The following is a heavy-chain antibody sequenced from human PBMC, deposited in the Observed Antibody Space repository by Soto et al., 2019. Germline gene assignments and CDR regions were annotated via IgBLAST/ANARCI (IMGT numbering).Heavy chain of an antibody. V-gene: IGHV4-34*01. D-gene: IGHD4-17*01. J-gene: IGHJ4*02. CDR2: INHSGST. CDR1: GGSFSGYY. Sequence: QVQLQQWGAGLLKPSETLSLTCAVYGGSFSGYYWSWIRQPPGKGLEWIGEINHSGSTNYNPSLKSRVTISVDTSKNQFSVKLSSVTAADTAVYYCARTPTVTQRRGRSFGYWGQGTLVTVSS. CDR3: ARTPTVTQRRGRSFGY.